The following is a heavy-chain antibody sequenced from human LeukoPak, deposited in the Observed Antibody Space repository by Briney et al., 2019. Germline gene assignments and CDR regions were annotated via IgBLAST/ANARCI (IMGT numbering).Heavy chain of an antibody. Sequence: PSETLSHTCAVYGGSFSGYYWSWIRQPPGKGLEWIGEINHSGSTNYNPSLKSRVTISVDTSKNQFSLKLSSVTAADTAVYYCARVLRRVHYWYFDLWGRGTLVTVSS. CDR3: ARVLRRVHYWYFDL. J-gene: IGHJ2*01. CDR2: INHSGST. CDR1: GGSFSGYY. D-gene: IGHD5/OR15-5a*01. V-gene: IGHV4-34*01.